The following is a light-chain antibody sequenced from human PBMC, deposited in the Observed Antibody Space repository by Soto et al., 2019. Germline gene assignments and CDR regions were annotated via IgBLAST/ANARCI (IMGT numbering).Light chain of an antibody. V-gene: IGLV2-14*03. CDR2: DVN. CDR3: SSYTTSSTRV. J-gene: IGLJ1*01. CDR1: NSDVGGYNY. Sequence: QSALTQPASVSGSPGQSITISCTGTNSDVGGYNYVSWYQQHPGEAPKLIIYDVNNRPSGVSNRFSGFKSGNTASLTISGRQAEDEADYYCSSYTTSSTRVFGTGTKLTVL.